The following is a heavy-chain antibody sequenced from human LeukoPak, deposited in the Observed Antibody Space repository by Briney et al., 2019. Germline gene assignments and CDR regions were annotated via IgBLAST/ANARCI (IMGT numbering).Heavy chain of an antibody. V-gene: IGHV4-59*01. CDR3: ARMVGIYSSDRYFDY. J-gene: IGHJ4*02. Sequence: NPSETLSLTCTVSGGSISSYYWSWIRQPPGKGLEWIGYIYYSGSTNYNPSLKSRVTISVDTSKNQFSLKLSSVTAADTAVYYCARMVGIYSSDRYFDYWGQGTLVTVSS. CDR1: GGSISSYY. CDR2: IYYSGST. D-gene: IGHD6-19*01.